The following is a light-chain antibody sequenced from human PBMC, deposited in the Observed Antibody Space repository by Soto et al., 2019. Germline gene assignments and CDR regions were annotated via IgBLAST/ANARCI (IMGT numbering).Light chain of an antibody. Sequence: DIQMTQSPPSVSASVGDRVTITCRASQDVGKWLAWYQQKPGKAPTLLIHGAFSLQSGVPPRYSGSRYGTDFTLTISSLQPEDFATYYCQQANSFPITFGQGTRLEI. J-gene: IGKJ5*01. CDR1: QDVGKW. CDR2: GAF. CDR3: QQANSFPIT. V-gene: IGKV1-12*01.